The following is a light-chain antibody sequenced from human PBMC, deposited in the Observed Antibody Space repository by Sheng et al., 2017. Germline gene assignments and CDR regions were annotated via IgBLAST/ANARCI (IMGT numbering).Light chain of an antibody. CDR1: NIGSKS. V-gene: IGLV3-21*02. J-gene: IGLJ2*01. CDR2: GDY. Sequence: SYVVTQPPSVSVAPGQTARITCGGNNIGSKSVHWYQQKPGQAPVLVVYGDYDRPSGIPERFSGSNSGNTATLTISRVEAGDEADYYCQVWDSSSDVVFGGGTKLTVL. CDR3: QVWDSSSDVV.